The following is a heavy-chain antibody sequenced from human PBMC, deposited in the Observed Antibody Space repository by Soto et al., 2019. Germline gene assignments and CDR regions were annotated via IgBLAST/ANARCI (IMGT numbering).Heavy chain of an antibody. CDR1: GGSISSGGYY. V-gene: IGHV4-31*03. CDR2: IYYIGSI. D-gene: IGHD2-2*01. Sequence: PSETLSLTCTVSGGSISSGGYYWSWIRQHPGKGLEWIGYIYYIGSIYYNPSLKSRVTISVDTSKNQFSLKLSSVTAEDTAMYNCGRDKWLPSAMPDYWGQGTLVTVSS. J-gene: IGHJ4*02. CDR3: GRDKWLPSAMPDY.